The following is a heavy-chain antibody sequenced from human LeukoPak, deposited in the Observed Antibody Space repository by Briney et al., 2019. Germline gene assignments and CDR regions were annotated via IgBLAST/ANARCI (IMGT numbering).Heavy chain of an antibody. CDR1: GFTVSTNS. CDR3: ARDHSNWNDVGY. CDR2: IYSDNT. D-gene: IGHD1-20*01. Sequence: GGSLRLSCTVSGFTVSTNSMSWVRQAPGKGLEWVSFIYSDNTHYSDSVKGRFTISRDNSKNTLYLQMNSLRAEDTAVYYCARDHSNWNDVGYWGQGTLVTVSS. V-gene: IGHV3-53*01. J-gene: IGHJ4*02.